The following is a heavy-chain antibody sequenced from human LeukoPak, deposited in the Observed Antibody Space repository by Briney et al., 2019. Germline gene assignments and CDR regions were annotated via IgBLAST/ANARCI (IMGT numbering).Heavy chain of an antibody. CDR1: GFNFSDYY. Sequence: GGSLRLSCVGSGFNFSDYYMSWIRQAPGKGLEWISYISPNAVNRYYVDSVKGRFTVSRDNAKNSLFLRMSSLRVEDTAVYYCVGSGSPDDHWGQGTLVTVSS. CDR2: ISPNAVNR. J-gene: IGHJ4*02. V-gene: IGHV3-11*01. CDR3: VGSGSPDDH. D-gene: IGHD3-16*01.